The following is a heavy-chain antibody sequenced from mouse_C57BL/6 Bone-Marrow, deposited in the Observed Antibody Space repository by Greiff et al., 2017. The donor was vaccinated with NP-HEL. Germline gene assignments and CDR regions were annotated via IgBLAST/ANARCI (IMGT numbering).Heavy chain of an antibody. Sequence: EVNVVESGGGLVKPGGSLKLSCAASGFTFSDYGMHWVRQAPEKGLEWVAYISSGSSTIYYADTVKGRFTISRDNAKNTLFLQMTSLRSEDTAMYYCATAYYYGSRYYAMDYWGQGTSVTVSS. CDR2: ISSGSSTI. D-gene: IGHD1-1*01. CDR3: ATAYYYGSRYYAMDY. J-gene: IGHJ4*01. CDR1: GFTFSDYG. V-gene: IGHV5-17*01.